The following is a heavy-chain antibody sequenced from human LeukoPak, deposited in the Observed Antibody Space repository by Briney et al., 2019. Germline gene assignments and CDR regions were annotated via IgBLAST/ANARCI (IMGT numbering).Heavy chain of an antibody. J-gene: IGHJ4*02. CDR2: IYYSGST. CDR3: AREFWGHDVPTFDY. V-gene: IGHV4-59*01. D-gene: IGHD3-16*01. Sequence: TETLSLTCAVYGGSFSGYYWSWIRQPPGKGLEWIGYIYYSGSTNYNRSPKRRVTISVDTSNNQFSLKLSSVTAADTAVYYCAREFWGHDVPTFDYWGQGTLVTVSS. CDR1: GGSFSGYY.